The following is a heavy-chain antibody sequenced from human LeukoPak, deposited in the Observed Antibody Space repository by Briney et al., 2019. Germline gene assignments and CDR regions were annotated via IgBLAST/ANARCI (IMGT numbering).Heavy chain of an antibody. J-gene: IGHJ4*02. CDR3: ARDALYDSSGSFDY. Sequence: GASVKVSCKASGYTFTGYYMHWVRQAPGQGLEWMGWINPNSGGTNYAQKFQGRVTMTRDTSISTAYMELSRLRSDDTAVYYCARDALYDSSGSFDYWGQGTLVTVSS. CDR2: INPNSGGT. V-gene: IGHV1-2*02. CDR1: GYTFTGYY. D-gene: IGHD3-22*01.